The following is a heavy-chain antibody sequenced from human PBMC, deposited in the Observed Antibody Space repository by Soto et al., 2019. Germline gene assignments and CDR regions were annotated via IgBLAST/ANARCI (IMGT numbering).Heavy chain of an antibody. Sequence: SETLSLTCTVSGGSISSYYWSWIRQPPGKGLEWIGYIYYSGSTNHNPSLKSRVTISVDTSKNQFSLKLSSVTAADTAVYYCARGIAARTIYYGMDVWGQGTTVTVSS. J-gene: IGHJ6*02. CDR3: ARGIAARTIYYGMDV. D-gene: IGHD6-6*01. CDR1: GGSISSYY. V-gene: IGHV4-59*01. CDR2: IYYSGST.